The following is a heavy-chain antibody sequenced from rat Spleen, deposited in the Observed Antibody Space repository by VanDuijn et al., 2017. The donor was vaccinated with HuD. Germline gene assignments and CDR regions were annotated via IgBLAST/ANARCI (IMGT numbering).Heavy chain of an antibody. J-gene: IGHJ2*01. V-gene: IGHV2-30*01. CDR1: GFSLTNYN. CDR2: IWSGGNT. Sequence: QVQLKESGPGLVQPSQTLSLTCTVSGFSLTNYNVHWVRQPTGKGLEWMGVIWSGGNTDYNSALKSRLSISRDTSKSQILLKMDILQIEDTAMYFCARTLDYWGQGVMVTVSS. CDR3: ARTLDY.